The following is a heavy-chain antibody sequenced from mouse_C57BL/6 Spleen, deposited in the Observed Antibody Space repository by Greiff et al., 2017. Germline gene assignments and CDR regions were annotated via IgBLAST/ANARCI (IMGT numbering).Heavy chain of an antibody. CDR1: GFTFSDAW. CDR3: TRRGYYDYDWYFDV. J-gene: IGHJ1*03. CDR2: IRNKANNHAT. V-gene: IGHV6-6*01. D-gene: IGHD2-4*01. Sequence: EVKLQESGGGLVQPGGSMKLSCAASGFTFSDAWMDWVRQSPEKGLEWVAEIRNKANNHATYYAESVKGRFTISRDDSKSSVYLQMNSLRAEDTGIYYCTRRGYYDYDWYFDVWGTGTTATVSS.